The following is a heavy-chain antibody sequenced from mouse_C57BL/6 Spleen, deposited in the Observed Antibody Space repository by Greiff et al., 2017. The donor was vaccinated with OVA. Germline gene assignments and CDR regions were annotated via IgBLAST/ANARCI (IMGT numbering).Heavy chain of an antibody. V-gene: IGHV1-80*01. Sequence: QVQLKHSGAELVKPGASVKISCKASGYAFSSYWMNWVKQRPGKGLEWIGQIYPGDGDTNYNGKFKGKATLTADKSSSTAYMQLSSLTSEDSAVYFCARRGSSGYAMDYWGQGTSVTVSS. CDR3: ARRGSSGYAMDY. CDR1: GYAFSSYW. J-gene: IGHJ4*01. D-gene: IGHD3-2*02. CDR2: IYPGDGDT.